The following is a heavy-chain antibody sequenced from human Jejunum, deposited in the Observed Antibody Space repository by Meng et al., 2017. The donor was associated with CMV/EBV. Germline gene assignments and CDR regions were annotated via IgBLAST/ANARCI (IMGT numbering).Heavy chain of an antibody. V-gene: IGHV3-53*01. D-gene: IGHD1-26*01. CDR2: IYIGSIT. Sequence: SGFTVSSDYMSWVRHAPGTGLELVSSIYIGSITDYADSVKVRFTISRDNPNNTLNLQMNNLRAEDTALYYCARFSIVRTTNAFDIWGQGTMVTVSS. CDR1: GFTVSSDY. J-gene: IGHJ3*02. CDR3: ARFSIVRTTNAFDI.